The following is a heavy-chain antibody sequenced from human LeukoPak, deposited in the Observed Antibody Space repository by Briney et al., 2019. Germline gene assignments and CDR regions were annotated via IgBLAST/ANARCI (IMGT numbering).Heavy chain of an antibody. CDR2: IRYDGSNK. Sequence: GGSLRLSCAASGFTFSSYGMHWVRQAPGKGLEWVAFIRYDGSNKYYADSVKGRFTISRDNSKNTLYLQMNSLRAEDTAVYYCARDPQYYDSSGQFYYYYMDVWGKGTTVTVSS. D-gene: IGHD3-22*01. V-gene: IGHV3-30*02. J-gene: IGHJ6*03. CDR1: GFTFSSYG. CDR3: ARDPQYYDSSGQFYYYYMDV.